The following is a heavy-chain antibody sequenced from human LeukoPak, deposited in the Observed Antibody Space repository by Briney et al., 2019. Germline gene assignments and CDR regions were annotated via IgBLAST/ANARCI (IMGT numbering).Heavy chain of an antibody. CDR1: GFTFSSYG. D-gene: IGHD3-10*01. J-gene: IGHJ4*02. V-gene: IGHV3-33*01. CDR3: ARDYAGSGSYYSFLS. Sequence: GRSLRLSCAASGFTFSSYGMHRVRQAPGKGLEWVAVIWYDGTNKYYADSVKGRFTISRDNSENTLYLQMNSLRADDTAVYYCARDYAGSGSYYSFLSWGQGALVTVSS. CDR2: IWYDGTNK.